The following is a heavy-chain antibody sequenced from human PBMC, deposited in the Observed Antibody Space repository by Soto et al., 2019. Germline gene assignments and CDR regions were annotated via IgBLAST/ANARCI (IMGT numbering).Heavy chain of an antibody. D-gene: IGHD2-15*01. J-gene: IGHJ4*02. V-gene: IGHV1-69*01. Sequence: QVQLVQSGAEVKKPGSSVKVSCKASGGTFSSYAISWVRQAPGQGLEWMGGIIPIFGTANYAQKFQGRVTITADESTSTDYMELSSLRSEDTAVYYCARDIKYCSGGSCYKVVDYWGQGTLVTVSS. CDR1: GGTFSSYA. CDR3: ARDIKYCSGGSCYKVVDY. CDR2: IIPIFGTA.